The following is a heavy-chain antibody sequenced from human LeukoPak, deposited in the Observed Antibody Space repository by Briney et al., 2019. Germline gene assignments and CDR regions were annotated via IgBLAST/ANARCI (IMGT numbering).Heavy chain of an antibody. CDR3: ARDLFESTVVVGY. CDR2: ISSSGSTI. J-gene: IGHJ4*02. CDR1: GFTFSSYA. V-gene: IGHV3-48*04. D-gene: IGHD2-15*01. Sequence: PGGSLRLSCAASGFTFSSYAMSWVRQAPGKGLEWVSYISSSGSTIYYADSVKGRFTISRDNAKNSLYLQMNSLRAEDTAVYYCARDLFESTVVVGYWGQGILVTVSS.